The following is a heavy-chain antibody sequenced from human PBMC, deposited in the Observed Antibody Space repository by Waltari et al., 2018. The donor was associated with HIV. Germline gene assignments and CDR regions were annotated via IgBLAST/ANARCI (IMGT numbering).Heavy chain of an antibody. CDR2: INPSGGST. D-gene: IGHD2-21*02. CDR1: GYTFTSYY. CDR3: AGVVTTDYYYYGMDV. Sequence: QVQLVQSGAEVKKPGASVKVSCKASGYTFTSYYMPWVRQAPGQGLEWMGIINPSGGSTSYAQKFQGRVTMTRDTSTSTVYMELSSLRSEDTAVYYCAGVVTTDYYYYGMDVWGQGTTVTVSS. J-gene: IGHJ6*02. V-gene: IGHV1-46*01.